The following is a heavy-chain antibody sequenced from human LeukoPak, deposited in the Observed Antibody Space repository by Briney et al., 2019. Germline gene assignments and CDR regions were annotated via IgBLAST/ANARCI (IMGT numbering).Heavy chain of an antibody. V-gene: IGHV3-7*03. J-gene: IGHJ4*02. CDR3: ARENKVRGVTYSFDY. CDR1: GFSFSSNW. Sequence: GGSLRLSCAAPGFSFSSNWMGWVRQAPGKGLEWVAHIKRDGSQKYYLDSVKGRFTISRDNSKNTLYLQMNSLRAEDTAVYYCARENKVRGVTYSFDYWGQGTLVTVSS. D-gene: IGHD3-10*01. CDR2: IKRDGSQK.